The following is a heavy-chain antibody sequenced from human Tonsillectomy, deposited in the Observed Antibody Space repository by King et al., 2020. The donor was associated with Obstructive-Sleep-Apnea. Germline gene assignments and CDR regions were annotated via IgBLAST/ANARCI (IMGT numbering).Heavy chain of an antibody. CDR2: IYYNGRT. V-gene: IGHV4-59*01. CDR3: TRSGGSGSYYYGMDV. Sequence: QLQESGPGLVKPSQTLSLTCTVSGGSINTFYWSWIRQPPGKGLEWIGYIYYNGRTSINPSLMNRATISVDTSKNHFSLELSSVTSADTAVYYCTRSGGSGSYYYGMDVWGQGTTVTVSS. CDR1: GGSINTFY. D-gene: IGHD3-10*01. J-gene: IGHJ6*02.